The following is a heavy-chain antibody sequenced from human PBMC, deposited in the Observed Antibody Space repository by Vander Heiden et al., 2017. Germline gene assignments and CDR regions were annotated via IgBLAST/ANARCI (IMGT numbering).Heavy chain of an antibody. V-gene: IGHV3-23*01. J-gene: IGHJ2*01. Sequence: EVQLRESGGDFLQPGGSLRLPCTASGFPFSNYDLTLLPQAPGKGLEWISSITGSGDGTFYADSGKGRFTISRDNSKNTLYLQMNSLRADDTARYYCAKNLLSVAASRTYNWYFDLWGRGTLVTISS. CDR2: ITGSGDGT. D-gene: IGHD6-19*01. CDR3: AKNLLSVAASRTYNWYFDL. CDR1: GFPFSNYD.